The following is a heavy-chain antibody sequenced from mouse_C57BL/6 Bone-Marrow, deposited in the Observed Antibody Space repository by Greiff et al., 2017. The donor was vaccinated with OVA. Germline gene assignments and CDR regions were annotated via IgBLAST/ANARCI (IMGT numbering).Heavy chain of an antibody. CDR1: GFTFSSYA. D-gene: IGHD2-2*01. CDR2: ISDGGSYT. J-gene: IGHJ3*01. CDR3: ARDRLPPWFAY. V-gene: IGHV5-4*01. Sequence: EVHLVESGGGLVKPGGSLKLSCAASGFTFSSYAMSWVRQTPEKRLEWVATISDGGSYTYYPDNVKGRFTISRDNAKNNLYLQMSHLKSEDTAMYYCARDRLPPWFAYWGQGTLVTVSA.